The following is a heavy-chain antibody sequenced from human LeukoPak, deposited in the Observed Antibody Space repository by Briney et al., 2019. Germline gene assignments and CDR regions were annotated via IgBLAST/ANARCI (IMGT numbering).Heavy chain of an antibody. V-gene: IGHV3-33*01. Sequence: GGSLRLSCAASGFTFRTYGMHWVRQTPGKGLEWVAFLWFDGSHQYYADSVRGRFIISRDNSNNTLYLQMNSLRAEDTAVYYCARAEVTVPGGDYWGQGTLVTVSS. CDR1: GFTFRTYG. CDR2: LWFDGSHQ. D-gene: IGHD2-8*02. CDR3: ARAEVTVPGGDY. J-gene: IGHJ4*02.